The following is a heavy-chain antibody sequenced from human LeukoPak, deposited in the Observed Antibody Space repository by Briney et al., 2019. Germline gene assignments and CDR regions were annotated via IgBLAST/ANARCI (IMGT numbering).Heavy chain of an antibody. J-gene: IGHJ5*02. CDR1: GGSITPYY. CDR2: IYYSGST. V-gene: IGHV4-59*01. CDR3: ARSTRSWFDP. Sequence: PSETLSLACTVSGGSITPYYWSWIRQPPGKGLEWIGYIYYSGSTNYNPSLKSRVTISVDTSNNQFSLKLSSVTAADTAVYYCARSTRSWFDPWGQGTLVTV. D-gene: IGHD3-10*01.